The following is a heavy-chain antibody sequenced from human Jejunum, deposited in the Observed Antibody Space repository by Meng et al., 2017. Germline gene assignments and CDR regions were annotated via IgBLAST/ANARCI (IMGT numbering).Heavy chain of an antibody. V-gene: IGHV4-39*07. Sequence: SETLSLTCTVSGGSISSSSDYWGWIRQSPGKGLEWIGTIFYNGATQYNPSLKSRVTLSVDTSRNQFSLKLTSVTAADTAVYFCAREARFSVTSGGDYWGQGMLVTVSS. CDR2: IFYNGAT. CDR3: AREARFSVTSGGDY. CDR1: GGSISSSSDY. D-gene: IGHD5/OR15-5a*01. J-gene: IGHJ4*02.